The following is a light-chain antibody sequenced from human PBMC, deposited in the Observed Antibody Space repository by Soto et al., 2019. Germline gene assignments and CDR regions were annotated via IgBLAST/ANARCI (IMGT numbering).Light chain of an antibody. CDR2: GAS. V-gene: IGKV3-20*01. CDR3: QQFGNSLPLT. CDR1: QSVSSSY. J-gene: IGKJ4*01. Sequence: EIVLTQSPDTLSLSPGEGATLSCRASQSVSSSYLAWYQQKPGQAPRLLIYGASSRATGIPGRFNGSGSGTDFTLTISRLEPEDSAVYYCQQFGNSLPLTFGGGTKVDI.